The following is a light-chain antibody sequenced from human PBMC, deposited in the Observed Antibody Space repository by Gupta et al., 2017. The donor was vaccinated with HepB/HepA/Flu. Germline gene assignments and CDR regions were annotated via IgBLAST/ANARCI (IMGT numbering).Light chain of an antibody. Sequence: SALTQPRSVSGSPGQSVTISCTGTSSDVGGYNYVSWYQQHPGKAPKLMIYDVSKRPAGVPDRFSGSKSGNTASLTISGLQDEEEADYYCCSYAGSYTWVFGGGTKLTVL. CDR3: CSYAGSYTWV. J-gene: IGLJ3*02. CDR1: SSDVGGYNY. V-gene: IGLV2-11*01. CDR2: DVS.